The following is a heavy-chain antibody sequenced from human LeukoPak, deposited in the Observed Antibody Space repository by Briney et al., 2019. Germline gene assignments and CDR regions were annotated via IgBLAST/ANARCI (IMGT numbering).Heavy chain of an antibody. CDR1: GFTFSSYW. V-gene: IGHV3-74*01. J-gene: IGHJ6*04. CDR2: INSDGSST. CDR3: ARDPLSIGIAEP. D-gene: IGHD6-13*01. Sequence: GGSLRLSCAASGFTFSSYWMHWVRQAPGKGLVWVSRINSDGSSTSYADSVKGRFTISRDNSKNTLYLQMNSLRAEDTAVYYCARDPLSIGIAEPWGKGTTVTVSS.